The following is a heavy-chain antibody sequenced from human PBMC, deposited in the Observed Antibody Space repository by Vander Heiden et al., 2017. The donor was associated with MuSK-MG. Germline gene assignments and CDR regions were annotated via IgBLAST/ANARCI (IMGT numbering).Heavy chain of an antibody. D-gene: IGHD3-22*01. CDR3: ARVNYYESSGYYSPFDY. V-gene: IGHV1-69*10. Sequence: QLQLVHSGAEVKKPGSSVKVSCKASGGTFSSYAISPVRQPPGQGLEWMGGIIPILGIAHYAQKFQGRVTITADKSTSTAHRDMSSLRSEDTDVYYCARVNYYESSGYYSPFDYWGQVTLITVCS. CDR2: IIPILGIA. CDR1: GGTFSSYA. J-gene: IGHJ4*02.